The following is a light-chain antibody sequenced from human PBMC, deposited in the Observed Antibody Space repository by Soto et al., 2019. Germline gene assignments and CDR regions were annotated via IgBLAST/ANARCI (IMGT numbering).Light chain of an antibody. V-gene: IGKV3-20*01. CDR3: QQHHDSPYT. J-gene: IGKJ2*01. CDR1: HSDNNNC. Sequence: EIVLTLSPATLSLSPWERDALSCGARHSDNNNCFAWYQQIPGQAPRLLIYGASSRASGIPARFSGSGSGTDFTLTISRLEPEDSAVYYCQQHHDSPYTFGQGTKLEIK. CDR2: GAS.